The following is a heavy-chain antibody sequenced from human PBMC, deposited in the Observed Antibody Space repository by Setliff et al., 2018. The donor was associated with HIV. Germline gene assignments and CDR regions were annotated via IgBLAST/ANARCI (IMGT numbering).Heavy chain of an antibody. CDR3: ARGPVAGTGN. J-gene: IGHJ4*02. CDR2: INHSGST. V-gene: IGHV4-34*01. D-gene: IGHD6-19*01. Sequence: GSLRLSCAASGLLVSRNYINWVRQPPGKGLKWIGEINHSGSTNYNPSLKSRVTISVDTSKRQFSLKLSSVTAADTAVYYCARGPVAGTGNWGQGTLVTVSS. CDR1: GLLVSRNY.